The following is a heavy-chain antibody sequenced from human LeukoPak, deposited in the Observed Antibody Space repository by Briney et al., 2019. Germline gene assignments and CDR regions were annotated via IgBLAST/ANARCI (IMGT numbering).Heavy chain of an antibody. CDR3: AKDRSIGTYYTFDH. CDR2: ISASGVMT. J-gene: IGHJ4*02. CDR1: GFTFTDYA. D-gene: IGHD1-26*01. V-gene: IGHV3-23*01. Sequence: PGGSLRLSCAASGFTFTDYAMTWVRQAPGKGLEWVSSISASGVMTYYADSVKGRFTDSRDNSKNSLYLQMNSLTAADTAVYYCAKDRSIGTYYTFDHWGQGTLVTVSS.